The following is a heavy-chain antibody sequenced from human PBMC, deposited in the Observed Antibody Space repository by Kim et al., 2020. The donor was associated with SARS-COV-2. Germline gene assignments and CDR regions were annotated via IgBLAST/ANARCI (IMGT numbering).Heavy chain of an antibody. J-gene: IGHJ4*02. Sequence: ASVKVSCKASGYTFTSYYMHWVRQAPGQGLEWMGIINPSGGSTSYAQKFQGRVTMTRDTSTSTVYMELSSLRSEDTAVYYCARGLLLWFGEKVPFDYWGQGTLVTVSS. V-gene: IGHV1-46*01. CDR3: ARGLLLWFGEKVPFDY. CDR1: GYTFTSYY. D-gene: IGHD3-10*01. CDR2: INPSGGST.